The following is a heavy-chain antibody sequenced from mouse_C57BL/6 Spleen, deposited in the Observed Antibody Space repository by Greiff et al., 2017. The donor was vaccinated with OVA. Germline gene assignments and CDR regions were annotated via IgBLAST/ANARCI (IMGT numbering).Heavy chain of an antibody. CDR3: GRTEETYYSNPGWFAY. J-gene: IGHJ3*01. CDR1: GYTFTSYW. Sequence: QVQLQQPGTELVKPGASVKLSCKASGYTFTSYWMHWVKQRPGQGLEWIGNINPSNGGTNYNEKFKSKATLTVDKSSSTAYMQLSSLTSEDSAVYYCGRTEETYYSNPGWFAYWGQGTLVTVSA. CDR2: INPSNGGT. V-gene: IGHV1-53*01. D-gene: IGHD2-5*01.